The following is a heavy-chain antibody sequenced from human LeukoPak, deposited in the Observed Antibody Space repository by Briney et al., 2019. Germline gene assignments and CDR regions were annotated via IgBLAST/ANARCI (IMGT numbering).Heavy chain of an antibody. Sequence: GGPLRLFCAASGLTLCDYSMNWLRQATGKGLEWISYIGIDSGNTNYADSVKGRFTISGDKAKNALYLQMNSLRVEDTGVYYCARDYKYAFDNWGQGTLVTVSS. D-gene: IGHD5-24*01. CDR3: ARDYKYAFDN. J-gene: IGHJ4*02. CDR2: IGIDSGNT. CDR1: GLTLCDYS. V-gene: IGHV3-48*01.